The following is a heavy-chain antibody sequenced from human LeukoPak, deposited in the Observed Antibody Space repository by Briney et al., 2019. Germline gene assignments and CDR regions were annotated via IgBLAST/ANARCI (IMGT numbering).Heavy chain of an antibody. Sequence: GASVKVSCKASGYTFTGYYMHWVRQAPGQGLEWMGRINPNSGGTNYAQKFQGRVTMTRDTSISTAYMELSRLRSDDTAVYYCASSSSWYGGQDVYWGQGTLVTVSS. CDR3: ASSSSWYGGQDVY. D-gene: IGHD6-13*01. V-gene: IGHV1-2*06. J-gene: IGHJ4*02. CDR2: INPNSGGT. CDR1: GYTFTGYY.